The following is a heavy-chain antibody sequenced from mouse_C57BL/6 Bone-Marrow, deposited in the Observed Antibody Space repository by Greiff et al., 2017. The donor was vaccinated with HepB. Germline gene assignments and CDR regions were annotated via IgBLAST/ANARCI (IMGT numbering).Heavy chain of an antibody. CDR1: GFTFSSYA. J-gene: IGHJ1*03. CDR3: ARDPTVVAVDWYFDV. V-gene: IGHV5-4*01. Sequence: EVHLVESGGGLVKPGGSLKLSCAASGFTFSSYAMSWVRQTPEKRLEWVATISDGGSYTYYPDNVKGRFTISRDNAKNNLYLQMSHLKSEDTAMYYCARDPTVVAVDWYFDVWGTGTTVTVSS. D-gene: IGHD1-1*01. CDR2: ISDGGSYT.